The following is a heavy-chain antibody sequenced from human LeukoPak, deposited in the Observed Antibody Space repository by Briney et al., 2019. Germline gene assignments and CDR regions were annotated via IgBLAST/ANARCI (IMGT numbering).Heavy chain of an antibody. J-gene: IGHJ5*02. Sequence: PSETLSLTCTVSGGSISSSSYYWGWIRQPPGKGLEWIGSIYYSGSTYYNPSLKSRVTISVDTSKNQFSLKLSSVTAADTAVYYCARPLYDILTGTNWFDPWGQGTLVTVSS. V-gene: IGHV4-39*01. D-gene: IGHD3-9*01. CDR2: IYYSGST. CDR1: GGSISSSSYY. CDR3: ARPLYDILTGTNWFDP.